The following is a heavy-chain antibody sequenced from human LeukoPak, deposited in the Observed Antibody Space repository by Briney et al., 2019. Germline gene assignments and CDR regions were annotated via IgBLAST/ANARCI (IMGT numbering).Heavy chain of an antibody. CDR3: ARETRRGGDYEANLDY. CDR1: GGSISSFY. J-gene: IGHJ4*02. Sequence: SETLSLTCTVSGGSISSFYWSWIRQPAGRGLEWIGRIYTSGSTNYNPSLKSRVTMSVDTSNNQFSLKLSSVTTADTAVYYCARETRRGGDYEANLDYWGQGTLVTVSS. V-gene: IGHV4-4*07. D-gene: IGHD1-26*01. CDR2: IYTSGST.